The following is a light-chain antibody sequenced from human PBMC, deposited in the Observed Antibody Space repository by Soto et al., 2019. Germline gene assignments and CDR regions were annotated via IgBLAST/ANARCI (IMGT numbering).Light chain of an antibody. CDR3: CSYAGSSTSYV. Sequence: ALTQPASVSGSPGQSITISCTGTSSDVGSYNLVSWYQQHPGKAPKLMIYEVSKRPSGVSNRFSGSKSGNTASLTISGLQAEDEADYYCCSYAGSSTSYVFGTGTKVTVL. CDR1: SSDVGSYNL. V-gene: IGLV2-23*02. J-gene: IGLJ1*01. CDR2: EVS.